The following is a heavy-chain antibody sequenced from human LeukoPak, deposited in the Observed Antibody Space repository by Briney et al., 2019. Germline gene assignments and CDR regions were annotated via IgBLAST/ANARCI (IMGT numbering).Heavy chain of an antibody. J-gene: IGHJ4*02. CDR2: IDTSSIYI. V-gene: IGHV3-21*01. D-gene: IGHD3-9*01. CDR3: ARGPYKDILTANEY. CDR1: GFTFSSYS. Sequence: GGSLRLSCAASGFTFSSYSMKWVRQAPGKGLEWVSSIDTSSIYIYYADSVKGRFTISRDNAKSSLYLQMNSLRAEDTAVYYCARGPYKDILTANEYWGQGTLVTVSS.